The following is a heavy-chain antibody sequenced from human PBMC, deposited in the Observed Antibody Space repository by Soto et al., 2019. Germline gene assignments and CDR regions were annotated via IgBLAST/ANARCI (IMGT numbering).Heavy chain of an antibody. D-gene: IGHD6-19*01. CDR3: ARESVAVAGTDFDY. Sequence: GGSLRLSCAASGFSFSSYGMHWVRQAPGKGLEWVAVIWYDGSNKYYADSVKGRFTISRDNSMYTLYLQMNSLRAEDTAVYYCARESVAVAGTDFDYWGQGTLVTVSS. CDR2: IWYDGSNK. V-gene: IGHV3-33*01. CDR1: GFSFSSYG. J-gene: IGHJ4*02.